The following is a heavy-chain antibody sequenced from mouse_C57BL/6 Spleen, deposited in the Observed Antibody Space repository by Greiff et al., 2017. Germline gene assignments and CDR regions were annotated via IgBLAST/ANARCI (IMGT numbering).Heavy chain of an antibody. CDR3: ARELRSGLWYFDV. D-gene: IGHD1-1*01. CDR1: GYSITSGYY. J-gene: IGHJ1*03. V-gene: IGHV3-6*01. CDR2: ISYDGSN. Sequence: EVQLQESGPGLVKPSQSLSLTCSVTGYSITSGYYWNWIRQFPGNKLEWMGYISYDGSNNYNPSLKNRISITRDTSKNQFFLKLNSVTTEDTATYYCARELRSGLWYFDVWGTGTTVTVSS.